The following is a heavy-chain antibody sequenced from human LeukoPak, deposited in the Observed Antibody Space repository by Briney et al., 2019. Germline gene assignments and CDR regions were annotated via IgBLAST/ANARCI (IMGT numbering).Heavy chain of an antibody. CDR2: IYYSGST. J-gene: IGHJ4*02. V-gene: IGHV4-39*01. CDR3: ASAPDLLCSSTSCQPFDY. CDR1: GGSISSSSYY. Sequence: SETLSLTCTVSGGSISSSSYYWGRIRQPPGKGLEWIGSIYYSGSTYYNPSLKSRVTISVDTSKNQFSLKLSSVTAADRAVYYCASAPDLLCSSTSCQPFDYWGQGTLVTVSS. D-gene: IGHD2-2*01.